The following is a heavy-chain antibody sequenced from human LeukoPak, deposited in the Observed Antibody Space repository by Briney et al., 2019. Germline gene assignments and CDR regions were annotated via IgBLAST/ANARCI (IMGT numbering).Heavy chain of an antibody. J-gene: IGHJ4*02. CDR3: AHTSVAVISQNYFDY. CDR1: AFTFRSYA. D-gene: IGHD3-22*01. V-gene: IGHV3-23*01. Sequence: SGGSLRLSCAASAFTFRSYAMSWVRQAQGKGLEWVSAISGSGVNTYYADSVKGRFTISTDNSKNTLYLQMNSLRAADTALYYCAHTSVAVISQNYFDYWGQGTLVTVSS. CDR2: ISGSGVNT.